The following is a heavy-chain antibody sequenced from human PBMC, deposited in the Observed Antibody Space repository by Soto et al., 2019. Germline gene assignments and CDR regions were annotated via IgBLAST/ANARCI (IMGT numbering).Heavy chain of an antibody. CDR2: ISAYNGNT. CDR3: ARDYYDSSGYPYWARYDAFDI. J-gene: IGHJ3*02. Sequence: ASVKVSCKASGYTFTSYGISWVRQAPGQGLEWMGWISAYNGNTNYAQKLQGRVTMTTDTSTSTAYMELGSLRSDDTAVYYCARDYYDSSGYPYWARYDAFDIWGQGTMVTVSS. CDR1: GYTFTSYG. V-gene: IGHV1-18*01. D-gene: IGHD3-22*01.